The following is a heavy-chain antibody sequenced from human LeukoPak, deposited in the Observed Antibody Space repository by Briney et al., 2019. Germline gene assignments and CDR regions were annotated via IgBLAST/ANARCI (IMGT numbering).Heavy chain of an antibody. Sequence: SETLSLTCTVSGGSISSSSYYWGWIRQPPGRGLEWIGEGSESGGTKFNPSLKSRVTISADTSKSQFSLKVKSVTAADTAVYYCAKNGQSGFSFDPWGQGTLVTVSS. D-gene: IGHD3-3*01. CDR3: AKNGQSGFSFDP. CDR1: GGSISSSSYY. J-gene: IGHJ5*02. V-gene: IGHV4-39*07. CDR2: GSESGGT.